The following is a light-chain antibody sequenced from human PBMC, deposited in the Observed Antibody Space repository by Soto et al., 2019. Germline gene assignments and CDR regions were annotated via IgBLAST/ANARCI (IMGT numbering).Light chain of an antibody. J-gene: IGLJ1*01. Sequence: QSALAQPASVSGYPGQSITISCTGGSSDIGGYNYVSWYQQHPGKAPRLLILEVTNRPSGVPDRFSGSKSGNTASLIIRGLQAEDEADYFCSSYSSNTPPYVFGTGTKVTV. CDR3: SSYSSNTPPYV. V-gene: IGLV2-14*01. CDR2: EVT. CDR1: SSDIGGYNY.